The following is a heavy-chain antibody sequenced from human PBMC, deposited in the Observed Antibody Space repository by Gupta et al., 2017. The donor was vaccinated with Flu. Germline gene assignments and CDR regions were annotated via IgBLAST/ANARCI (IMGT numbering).Heavy chain of an antibody. CDR2: TRNKANSYTT. J-gene: IGHJ6*02. Sequence: FTRSHFHMDWVRQAPGKGLEWVGRTRNKANSYTTEYAASVKGRFTISRDDSKNSLYLQMNSLKTEDTAVYYCARGTVRTRDYYYGMDVWGQGTTVTVSS. V-gene: IGHV3-72*01. CDR1: FTRSHFH. D-gene: IGHD4-4*01. CDR3: ARGTVRTRDYYYGMDV.